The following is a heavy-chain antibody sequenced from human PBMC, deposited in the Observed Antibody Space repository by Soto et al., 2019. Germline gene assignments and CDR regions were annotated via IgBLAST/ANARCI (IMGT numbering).Heavy chain of an antibody. CDR2: IYYSGST. CDR1: GGSISSSSYY. D-gene: IGHD3-22*01. J-gene: IGHJ4*02. CDR3: ASGYDSSGYYPTSFDY. V-gene: IGHV4-39*01. Sequence: PSETLSLTCTVSGGSISSSSYYWGWIRQPPGKGLEWIGSIYYSGSTYYNPSLKSRVTISVDTSKNQFSLKLSSVTAADTAVYYCASGYDSSGYYPTSFDYWGQGTLVTVSS.